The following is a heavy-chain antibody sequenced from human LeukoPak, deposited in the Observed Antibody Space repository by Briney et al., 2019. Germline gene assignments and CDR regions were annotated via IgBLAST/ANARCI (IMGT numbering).Heavy chain of an antibody. J-gene: IGHJ4*02. CDR1: RFTFSNYW. D-gene: IGHD6-13*01. Sequence: GGSLRLSCAASRFTFSNYWMHWVRQAPGKGLVWLSRINSDGSSTSYADSVKGRFTISRDTAKNTLYVQTNSLRDEDTAVYYCVRQYRVAAPADYWGQGTLVTVSS. CDR2: INSDGSST. CDR3: VRQYRVAAPADY. V-gene: IGHV3-74*01.